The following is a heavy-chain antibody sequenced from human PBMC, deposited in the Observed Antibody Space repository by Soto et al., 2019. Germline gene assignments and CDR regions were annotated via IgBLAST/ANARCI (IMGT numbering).Heavy chain of an antibody. V-gene: IGHV2-5*02. J-gene: IGHJ4*02. Sequence: QITLNESGPTQVKPRQTLTLTCTFSGFSLTTSGVGVGWIRQSPGKAPEWLALIYWDDDKRYSPSLKSRLTITKYTPNNQVVLTMADLDPADTATYYCAHRVLRTVFGLVTTTAIYFDFWGQGTPVAVSS. CDR3: AHRVLRTVFGLVTTTAIYFDF. CDR2: IYWDDDK. CDR1: GFSLTTSGVG. D-gene: IGHD3-3*01.